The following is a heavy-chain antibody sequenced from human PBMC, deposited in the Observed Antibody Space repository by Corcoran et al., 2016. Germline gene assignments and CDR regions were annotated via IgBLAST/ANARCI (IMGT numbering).Heavy chain of an antibody. Sequence: QVQLVESGGGVVQPGRSLRLSCAASGFTFSSYVMHWVRQAPGKGLEWVAVISYDGTNKYYVDSVKGRFTISRDNSKNTLYLQMNSLRGEDTAVYYCAKDRQRPGPYYYGMDVWGQGTTVTVSS. D-gene: IGHD2-2*01. CDR2: ISYDGTNK. CDR1: GFTFSSYV. V-gene: IGHV3-30*18. J-gene: IGHJ6*02. CDR3: AKDRQRPGPYYYGMDV.